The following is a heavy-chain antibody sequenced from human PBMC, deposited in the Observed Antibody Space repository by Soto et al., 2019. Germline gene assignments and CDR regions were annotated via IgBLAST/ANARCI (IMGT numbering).Heavy chain of an antibody. Sequence: SETLSLNCAVYGGFLSESYWTWIRPPPGKVLLLIGEINHVGGPNYTTSLKSRVTMSVDTSQNQFSLRLISVTAAYTAMYFCVRIRYQLPSSVLWLDPWGQGTPVTVS. J-gene: IGHJ5*02. D-gene: IGHD3-16*01. CDR3: VRIRYQLPSSVLWLDP. V-gene: IGHV4-34*01. CDR1: GGFLSESY. CDR2: INHVGGP.